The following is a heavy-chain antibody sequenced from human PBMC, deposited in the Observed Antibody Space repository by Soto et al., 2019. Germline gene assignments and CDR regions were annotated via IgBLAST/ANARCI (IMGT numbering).Heavy chain of an antibody. D-gene: IGHD2-8*01. J-gene: IGHJ6*03. CDR3: AREYADPSKYYYYMDV. V-gene: IGHV1-8*01. Sequence: QVQLVQSGAEVKKPGASVKVSCKASGYTFTSYDINWVRQATGHGLEWMGWMNPNNVNTGYAQKFQGRVTMTNNTSISTAYMELSNLRSEDTAVYYCAREYADPSKYYYYMDVWGKGTTVTVSS. CDR2: MNPNNVNT. CDR1: GYTFTSYD.